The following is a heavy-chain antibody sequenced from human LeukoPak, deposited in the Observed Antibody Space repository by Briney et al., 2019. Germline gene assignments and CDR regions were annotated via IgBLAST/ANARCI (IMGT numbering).Heavy chain of an antibody. CDR3: ARVCETGPSSGYSVYFDY. J-gene: IGHJ4*02. D-gene: IGHD3-22*01. CDR2: MNPNSGNT. Sequence: ASVKVSCKASGYTFTSYDINWVRQATGQGLEWMGWMNPNSGNTGYAQKFQGRVTMTRNTSISTAYMELSNLRSEDTAVYYCARVCETGPSSGYSVYFDYWGQGTLVTVSS. CDR1: GYTFTSYD. V-gene: IGHV1-8*01.